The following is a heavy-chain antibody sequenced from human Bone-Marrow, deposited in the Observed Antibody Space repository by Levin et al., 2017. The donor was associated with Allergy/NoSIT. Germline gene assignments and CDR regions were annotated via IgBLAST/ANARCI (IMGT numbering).Heavy chain of an antibody. Sequence: ASVKVSCKASGYTFTSYYMHWVRQAPGQGLEWMGIINPSGGSTSYAQKFQGRVTMTRDTSTSTVYMELSSLRSEDTAVYYCARELGYCSSTSCSLYYYYGMDVWGQGTTVTVSS. CDR1: GYTFTSYY. D-gene: IGHD2-2*01. J-gene: IGHJ6*02. V-gene: IGHV1-46*01. CDR2: INPSGGST. CDR3: ARELGYCSSTSCSLYYYYGMDV.